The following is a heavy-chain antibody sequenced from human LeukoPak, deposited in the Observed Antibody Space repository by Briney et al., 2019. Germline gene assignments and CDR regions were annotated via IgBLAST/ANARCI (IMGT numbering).Heavy chain of an antibody. V-gene: IGHV4-4*02. CDR3: ARGRGYSYGYGPWFDP. CDR2: IYHSGST. J-gene: IGHJ5*02. CDR1: GGSISSSNW. Sequence: SGTLSLTCAVSGGSISSSNWWSWVRQPPGKGLEWIGEIYHSGSTNYNPSLKSRVTISVDTSKNQFSLKLSSVTAADTAVYYCARGRGYSYGYGPWFDPWGQGTLVTVSS. D-gene: IGHD5-18*01.